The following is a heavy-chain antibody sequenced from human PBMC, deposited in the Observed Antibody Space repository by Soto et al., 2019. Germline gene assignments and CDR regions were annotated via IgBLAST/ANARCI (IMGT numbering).Heavy chain of an antibody. CDR2: IYYSGST. V-gene: IGHV4-39*01. CDR1: GGSISSSSYY. J-gene: IGHJ4*02. CDR3: ARQLSLIFGVVTCYFDY. Sequence: KPSETLSLTCTVSGGSISSSSYYWGWIRQPPGKGLEWIGSIYYSGSTYYNPSLKSRVTISVDTSKNQFSLKLSSVTAADTAVYYCARQLSLIFGVVTCYFDYWGQGTLVTVSS. D-gene: IGHD3-3*01.